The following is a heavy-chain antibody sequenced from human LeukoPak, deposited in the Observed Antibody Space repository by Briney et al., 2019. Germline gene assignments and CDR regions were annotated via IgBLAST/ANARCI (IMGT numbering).Heavy chain of an antibody. J-gene: IGHJ4*02. Sequence: SETLSLTCTVSGGSMRSYYWSWIRQPPGKGLEWIGEINHSGSTNYNPSLKSRVTISVDTSKNQFSLKLSSVTAADTAVYYCARGGAITFGGVIVTPSFDYWGQGTLVTVSS. D-gene: IGHD3-16*02. CDR2: INHSGST. V-gene: IGHV4-34*01. CDR1: GGSMRSYY. CDR3: ARGGAITFGGVIVTPSFDY.